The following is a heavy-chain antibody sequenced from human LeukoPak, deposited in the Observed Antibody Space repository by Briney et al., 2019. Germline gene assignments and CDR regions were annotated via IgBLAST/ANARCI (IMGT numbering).Heavy chain of an antibody. V-gene: IGHV1-3*01. Sequence: WASVKVSCKASGYTFTSYAIHWVRQAPGQRLEWMGLINAANGNTRYSQTFQDRVTITRDTSASTAYMELSRLRSDDTAVYYCASGHYYDSSGYYDGMDVWGQGTTVTVSS. J-gene: IGHJ6*02. D-gene: IGHD3-22*01. CDR1: GYTFTSYA. CDR3: ASGHYYDSSGYYDGMDV. CDR2: INAANGNT.